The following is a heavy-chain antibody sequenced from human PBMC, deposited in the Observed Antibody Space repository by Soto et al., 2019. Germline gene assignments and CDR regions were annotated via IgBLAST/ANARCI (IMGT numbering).Heavy chain of an antibody. V-gene: IGHV2-5*02. Sequence: QITLNESGPTVVRPTETLTLTCRFSGFSLTTSGVXXXXXXXXXXXXXXXXXXXXLDDDKRYSASLKSRLTITKDTSKNQVVLTVSDLDPTDTATYXCAXRVLRTVFGLVTTTAIYFDFWGQGTPVAVSS. CDR1: GFSLTTSGVX. CDR3: AXRVLRTVFGLVTTTAIYFDF. J-gene: IGHJ4*02. CDR2: XXLDDDK. D-gene: IGHD3-3*01.